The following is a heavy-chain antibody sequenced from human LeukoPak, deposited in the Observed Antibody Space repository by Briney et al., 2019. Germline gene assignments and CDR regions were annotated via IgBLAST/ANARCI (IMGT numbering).Heavy chain of an antibody. D-gene: IGHD3-10*01. CDR1: GGSISSGGYY. CDR3: ARDLSMVRKFDY. Sequence: SETLSLTCTVSGGSISSGGYYWSWIRQPPGKGLEWIGSIYYSGSTYYNPSLKSRVTISVDTSKNQFSLKLSSVTAADTAVYYCARDLSMVRKFDYWGQGTLVTVSS. J-gene: IGHJ4*02. CDR2: IYYSGST. V-gene: IGHV4-39*07.